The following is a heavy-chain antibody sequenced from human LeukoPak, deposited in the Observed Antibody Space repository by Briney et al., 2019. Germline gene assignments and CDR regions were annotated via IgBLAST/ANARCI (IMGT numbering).Heavy chain of an antibody. V-gene: IGHV1-2*02. D-gene: IGHD1-26*01. Sequence: ASVKVSCKASGYTFTGYYMHWVRQAPGQGLEWMGWTNPNSGGTNYAQKFQGRVTMTRDTSISTAYMELSRLRSDDTAVYYCARDRSVGATRVRYYFDYWGQGTLVTVSS. CDR2: TNPNSGGT. J-gene: IGHJ4*02. CDR3: ARDRSVGATRVRYYFDY. CDR1: GYTFTGYY.